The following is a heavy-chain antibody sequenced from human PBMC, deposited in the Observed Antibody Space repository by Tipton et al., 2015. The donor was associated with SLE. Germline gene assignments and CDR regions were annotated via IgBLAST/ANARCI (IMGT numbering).Heavy chain of an antibody. CDR2: IYYSGST. J-gene: IGHJ4*02. V-gene: IGHV4-59*01. Sequence: TLSLTCTVSGGSISSYYWSWIRQPPGKGLEWIGYIYYSGSTNYNPSLKSRVTISVDTSKNQFSLKLSSVTAADTAVYYCARESSSGLDYWGQGTLVTVSS. CDR1: GGSISSYY. CDR3: ARESSSGLDY. D-gene: IGHD6-19*01.